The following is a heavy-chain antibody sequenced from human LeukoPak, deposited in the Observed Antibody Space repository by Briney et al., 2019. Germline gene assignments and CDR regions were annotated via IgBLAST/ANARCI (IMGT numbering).Heavy chain of an antibody. V-gene: IGHV4-30-4*01. CDR3: ATQVGAARTYFDY. CDR2: TYYSGST. J-gene: IGHJ4*02. Sequence: SETLSLTCTVSGGSISSGDYYWSWIRQPPGKGLEWIGYTYYSGSTYYNPSLKSRVTISVDTSKNQFSLNLNSVTAADTAVYYCATQVGAARTYFDYWGQGTLVTVSS. D-gene: IGHD6-6*01. CDR1: GGSISSGDYY.